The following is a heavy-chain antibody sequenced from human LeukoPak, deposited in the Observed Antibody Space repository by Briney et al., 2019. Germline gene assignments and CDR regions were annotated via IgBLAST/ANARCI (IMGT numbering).Heavy chain of an antibody. CDR1: GFTFGDYA. D-gene: IGHD6-13*01. V-gene: IGHV3-49*03. J-gene: IGHJ4*02. CDR2: IRSKAYGGTT. CDR3: TRDGYNSGIAAAAY. Sequence: GGSLRLSCTASGFTFGDYAMSWFRQAPGKGLEWVGFIRSKAYGGTTEYAASVKGRFTISRDDSKSIAYLQMNSLKTEDTAVYYCTRDGYNSGIAAAAYWGQGTLVTVSS.